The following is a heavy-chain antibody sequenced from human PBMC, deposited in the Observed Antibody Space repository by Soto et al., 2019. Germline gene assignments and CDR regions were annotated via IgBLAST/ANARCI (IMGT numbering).Heavy chain of an antibody. D-gene: IGHD3-10*02. Sequence: QAQLVESGGGVVQPGRSLRLSCVASGINFHKYGMHWVRQAPGKGLEWVADMWYDGSNKYYVDSVKGRFTISRDTSTSRHTLFLQMGAQSAEESAVYYCARDHSKFDVTPDVFDIWGQGTMVTVSS. J-gene: IGHJ3*02. CDR2: MWYDGSNK. V-gene: IGHV3-33*01. CDR3: ARDHSKFDVTPDVFDI. CDR1: GINFHKYG.